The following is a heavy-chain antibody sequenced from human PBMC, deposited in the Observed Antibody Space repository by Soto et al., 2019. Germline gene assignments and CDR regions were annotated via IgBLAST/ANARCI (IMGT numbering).Heavy chain of an antibody. CDR3: ARFPPTKSYYMDV. J-gene: IGHJ6*03. D-gene: IGHD5-12*01. Sequence: QVQLQQWGAGLLKPSETLSLTCAVYGGSFSGYYWSWIRQPPGKGLEWIGEINHSGSTNYNPSLKSRVTISVDTSKNQFSLKLSSVTAADTAVYYCARFPPTKSYYMDVWGKGTTVTVSS. CDR2: INHSGST. CDR1: GGSFSGYY. V-gene: IGHV4-34*01.